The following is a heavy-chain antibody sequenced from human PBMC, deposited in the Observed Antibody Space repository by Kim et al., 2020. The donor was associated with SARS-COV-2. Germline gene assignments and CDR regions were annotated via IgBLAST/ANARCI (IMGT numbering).Heavy chain of an antibody. CDR3: ARRLGSSWYHDAFDI. D-gene: IGHD6-13*01. Sequence: SETLSLTCTVSGGSISSSSYYWGWIRQPPGKGLEWIGSIYYSGSTYYNPSLKSRVTISVDTSKKHFSLKLSSVTAADTAVYYCARRLGSSWYHDAFDIWGQGTMVTVSS. J-gene: IGHJ3*02. CDR2: IYYSGST. CDR1: GGSISSSSYY. V-gene: IGHV4-39*01.